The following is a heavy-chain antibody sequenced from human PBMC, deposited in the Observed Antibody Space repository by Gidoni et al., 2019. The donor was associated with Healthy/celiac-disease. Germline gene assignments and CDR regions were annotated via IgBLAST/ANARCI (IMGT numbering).Heavy chain of an antibody. CDR3: AHRQRRPNIVVVVAAADAFDI. J-gene: IGHJ3*02. CDR1: GFSLSTSGVG. CDR2: IYWDDDK. V-gene: IGHV2-5*02. Sequence: QITLKESGPTLVKPTQTLTLTCTFSGFSLSTSGVGVGWIRQPPGKALEWLALIYWDDDKRYSPSLKSRLTITKDTSKNQVVLTMTNMDPVDTATYYCAHRQRRPNIVVVVAAADAFDIWGQGTMVTVSS. D-gene: IGHD2-15*01.